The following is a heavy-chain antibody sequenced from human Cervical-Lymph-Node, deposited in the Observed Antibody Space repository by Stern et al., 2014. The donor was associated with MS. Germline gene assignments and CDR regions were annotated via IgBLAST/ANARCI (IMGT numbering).Heavy chain of an antibody. CDR3: ARATGAATAVLH. J-gene: IGHJ4*02. D-gene: IGHD1-14*01. CDR2: ISYSGST. V-gene: IGHV4-59*01. Sequence: QLQLQESGPGLVKPSETLSLTCSVSGGSINPYFWTWIRQSPGTGPEWIGYISYSGSTTYNPSLESRVTFSLDASKNQISLKLNSVTTADTAVYYCARATGAATAVLHWGQGTLVTVSS. CDR1: GGSINPYF.